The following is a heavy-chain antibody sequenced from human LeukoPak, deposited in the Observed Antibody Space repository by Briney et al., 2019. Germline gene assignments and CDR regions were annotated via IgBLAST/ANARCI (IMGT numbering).Heavy chain of an antibody. V-gene: IGHV3-15*01. CDR3: TAGIGHSDFDY. CDR2: VKSKTNGGTT. J-gene: IGHJ4*02. D-gene: IGHD6-13*01. CDR1: GFTFSNAW. Sequence: GGSLRLSCAASGFTFSNAWMSWLRQAPGKGLEWVGRVKSKTNGGTTAYAAPVKGRFTISRDDSKNTYLQMNSLKSEDTAVYYCTAGIGHSDFDYWGQGTLVTVSS.